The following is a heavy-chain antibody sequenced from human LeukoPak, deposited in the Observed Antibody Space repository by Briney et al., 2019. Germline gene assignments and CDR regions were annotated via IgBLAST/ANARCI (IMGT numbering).Heavy chain of an antibody. CDR3: TISRYSGTYYGHY. Sequence: GGSLRLSRAASGFTFTNAYMSWVRQAPGKGLEWVGRIKSKTDGGTTDYAAPVKGRFTISRDDSENTLYLQMNCLKTEDTAVYYCTISRYSGTYYGHYWGQGTLVTVSS. D-gene: IGHD1-26*01. V-gene: IGHV3-15*01. CDR2: IKSKTDGGTT. J-gene: IGHJ4*02. CDR1: GFTFTNAY.